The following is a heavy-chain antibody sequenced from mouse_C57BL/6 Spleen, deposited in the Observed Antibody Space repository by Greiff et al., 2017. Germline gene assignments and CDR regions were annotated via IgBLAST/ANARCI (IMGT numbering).Heavy chain of an antibody. CDR2: IDPSDSYT. CDR3: ARGGYGKSYYFDY. V-gene: IGHV1-69*01. J-gene: IGHJ2*01. Sequence: QVQLQQPGAELVMPGASVKLSCKASGYTFTSYWMHWVQQRPGQGLEWIGEIDPSDSYTNYNQKFKGKSTLTVDKSSSTAYMQLSSLTSEDSAVYYCARGGYGKSYYFDYWGQGTTLTVSS. CDR1: GYTFTSYW. D-gene: IGHD2-1*01.